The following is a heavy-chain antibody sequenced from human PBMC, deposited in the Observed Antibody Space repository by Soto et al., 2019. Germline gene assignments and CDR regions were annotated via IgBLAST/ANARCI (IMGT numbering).Heavy chain of an antibody. CDR3: VKERGYRYGGD. D-gene: IGHD5-18*01. CDR1: GFTFSSYD. J-gene: IGHJ4*02. CDR2: ITGSGRRT. V-gene: IGHV3-23*01. Sequence: EVQLLESGGGLVQPGGSLRLSCAASGFTFSSYDMSWVRQPPGKGLEWVSAITGSGRRTYYADSVKGRFTISRDNSRNTIYLQMNSLRAEDSAVYYCVKERGYRYGGDWGQGTRVIVSS.